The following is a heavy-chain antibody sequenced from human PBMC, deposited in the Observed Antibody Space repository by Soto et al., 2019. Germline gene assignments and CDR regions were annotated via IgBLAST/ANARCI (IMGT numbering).Heavy chain of an antibody. Sequence: ASVKVSCRASGYTFISYGISWVRQTPGQGPEWMGWVSAYTGKTNYAPGLQDKVTMTTDTSTTTAYMELRGLRSDDTAMYYCARSGYYGSGSYMATSFDPWGQGTLVTVSS. CDR3: ARSGYYGSGSYMATSFDP. CDR2: VSAYTGKT. J-gene: IGHJ5*02. V-gene: IGHV1-18*01. CDR1: GYTFISYG. D-gene: IGHD3-10*01.